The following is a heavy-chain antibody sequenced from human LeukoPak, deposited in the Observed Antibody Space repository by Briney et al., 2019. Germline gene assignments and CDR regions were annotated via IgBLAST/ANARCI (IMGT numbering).Heavy chain of an antibody. CDR2: ISSGGT. J-gene: IGHJ4*02. Sequence: GGSLRLSCAASGFTFSNYGLSWVRQAPGKGLEWVSTISSGGTFYAESVKGRFTISRDNSRNTLYLQMNSLRAEDTAVYYCAKGMTTFEYWGQGTLVTVSS. CDR1: GFTFSNYG. V-gene: IGHV3-23*01. D-gene: IGHD4-17*01. CDR3: AKGMTTFEY.